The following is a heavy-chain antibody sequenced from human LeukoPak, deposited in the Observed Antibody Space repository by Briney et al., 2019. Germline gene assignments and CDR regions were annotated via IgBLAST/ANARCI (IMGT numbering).Heavy chain of an antibody. V-gene: IGHV4-59*01. Sequence: SETLSLTCTVSGGSISSYYWSSIRQPPGKGLEWIGYIYYSGSTNYNPSLKSRVTISVDTSKNQFSLKLSSVTAADTAVYYCARARVTSYSSSWSFDYWGQGTLVTVSS. CDR1: GGSISSYY. CDR3: ARARVTSYSSSWSFDY. D-gene: IGHD6-13*01. CDR2: IYYSGST. J-gene: IGHJ4*02.